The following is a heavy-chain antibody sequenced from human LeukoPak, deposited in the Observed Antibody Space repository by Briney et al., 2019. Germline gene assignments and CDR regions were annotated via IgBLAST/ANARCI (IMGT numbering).Heavy chain of an antibody. J-gene: IGHJ3*02. CDR1: GGSISSYY. Sequence: PSETLSLTCTVSGGSISSYYWSWIRQSPGKGLEWIGHIHYSGSTNYNSSLESRVTISMDTSKRQISLKLSSVTAADTAVYYCARHRLHRVYYDSSGYYHDAFDIWGQGTMVTVSS. D-gene: IGHD3-22*01. CDR3: ARHRLHRVYYDSSGYYHDAFDI. CDR2: IHYSGST. V-gene: IGHV4-59*08.